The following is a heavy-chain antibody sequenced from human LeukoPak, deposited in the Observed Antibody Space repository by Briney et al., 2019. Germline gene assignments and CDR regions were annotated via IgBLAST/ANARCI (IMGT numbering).Heavy chain of an antibody. CDR3: ARTNSSGWLADYYYYYGMDV. Sequence: GGSLRLSCAASGFTFSNYWVNWVRQAPGKGLEWVSSISSSSSYIYYADSVKGRFTISRDNAKNSLYLQMNSLRAEDTAVYYCARTNSSGWLADYYYYYGMDVWGQGTTVTVSS. V-gene: IGHV3-21*01. J-gene: IGHJ6*02. CDR2: ISSSSSYI. CDR1: GFTFSNYW. D-gene: IGHD6-19*01.